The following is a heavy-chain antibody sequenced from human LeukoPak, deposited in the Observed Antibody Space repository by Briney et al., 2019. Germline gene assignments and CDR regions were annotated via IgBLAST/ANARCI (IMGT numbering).Heavy chain of an antibody. D-gene: IGHD3-10*01. Sequence: GGSLRLSCAASGFTFSSYSMNWVRQAPGKGLEWVSSISSSSSYIYYAGSVKGRFTISRDNAKNSLYLQMNSLRAEDTAVYYCARDLRFGELSHWGQGTLVTVSS. J-gene: IGHJ4*02. CDR1: GFTFSSYS. V-gene: IGHV3-21*01. CDR3: ARDLRFGELSH. CDR2: ISSSSSYI.